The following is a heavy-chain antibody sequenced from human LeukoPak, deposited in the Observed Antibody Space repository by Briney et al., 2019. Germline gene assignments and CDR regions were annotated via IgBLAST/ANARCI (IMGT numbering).Heavy chain of an antibody. V-gene: IGHV3-23*01. Sequence: GGSLRLSCAASGFTFRSYAMDWVRQAPGKGLEWVAGLSGSGGSTYYADSEKGRSTISRDNSKNTLYLQMNSLRAEDTALYYCAKTGCSGDSCARGPFDIWGQGTMVTVSS. J-gene: IGHJ3*02. CDR3: AKTGCSGDSCARGPFDI. CDR2: LSGSGGST. D-gene: IGHD2-15*01. CDR1: GFTFRSYA.